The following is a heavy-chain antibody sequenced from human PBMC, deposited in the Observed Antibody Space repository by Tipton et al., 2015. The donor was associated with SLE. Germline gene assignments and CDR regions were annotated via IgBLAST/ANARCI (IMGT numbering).Heavy chain of an antibody. J-gene: IGHJ2*01. CDR1: GGSISSYY. CDR2: IYYSGST. V-gene: IGHV4-59*01. Sequence: LRLSCTVSGGSISSYYWSWIRQPPGKGLEWIGYIYYSGSTNYNPSLKSRVTISVDTSKNQFSLKLTSVTAADTAVYYCARRTTVTTAGWWFFDLWGRGTLVTVSS. CDR3: ARRTTVTTAGWWFFDL. D-gene: IGHD4-17*01.